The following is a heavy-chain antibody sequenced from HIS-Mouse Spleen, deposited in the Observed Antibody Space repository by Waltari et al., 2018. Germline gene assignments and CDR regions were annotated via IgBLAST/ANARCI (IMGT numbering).Heavy chain of an antibody. CDR1: GGSISSSSYS. J-gene: IGHJ2*01. D-gene: IGHD6-13*01. V-gene: IGHV4-39*07. CDR3: AREIPYSSSWYDWYFDL. Sequence: QLQLQESGPGLVKPSETLSPTCTVSGGSISSSSYSCAWIREPPGKGLEWIGSIYYSGSTYYNPSLKSRVTISVDTSKNQFSLKLSSVTAADTAVYYCAREIPYSSSWYDWYFDLWGRGTLVTVSS. CDR2: IYYSGST.